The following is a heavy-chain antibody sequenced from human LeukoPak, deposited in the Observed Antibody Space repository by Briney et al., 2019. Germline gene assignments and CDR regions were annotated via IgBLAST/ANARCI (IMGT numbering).Heavy chain of an antibody. CDR3: ARDDLYYDFWSGYSDY. V-gene: IGHV3-7*01. CDR1: GFTFNTYT. D-gene: IGHD3-3*01. J-gene: IGHJ4*02. Sequence: GGSLRLSCAASGFTFNTYTMNWVRQAPGKGLEWVANIKQDGSEKYYVDSVKGRFTISRDNAKNSLYLQMNSLRAEDTAVYYCARDDLYYDFWSGYSDYWGQGTLVTVSS. CDR2: IKQDGSEK.